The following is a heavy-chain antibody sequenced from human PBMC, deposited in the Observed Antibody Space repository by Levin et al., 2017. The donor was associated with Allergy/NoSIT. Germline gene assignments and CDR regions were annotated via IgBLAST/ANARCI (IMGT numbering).Heavy chain of an antibody. CDR2: ISSSSSYI. CDR3: ARVLSPAGRDY. CDR1: GFTFSSYS. D-gene: IGHD6-13*01. J-gene: IGHJ4*02. V-gene: IGHV3-21*01. Sequence: GGSLRLSCAASGFTFSSYSMNWVRQAPGKGLEWVSSISSSSSYIYYADSVKGRFTISSDNANNSLYLQMNSLRAEDTALYYCARVLSPAGRDYWGQGTLVTVSS.